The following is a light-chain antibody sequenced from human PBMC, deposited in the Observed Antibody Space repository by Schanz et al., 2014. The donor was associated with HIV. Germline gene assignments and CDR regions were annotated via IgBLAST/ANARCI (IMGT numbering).Light chain of an antibody. CDR2: DVS. CDR1: RSDIGNYDF. J-gene: IGLJ2*01. V-gene: IGLV2-8*01. CDR3: SSYTSTNIVI. Sequence: QSALTQPPSASGSPGQSVTISCTGTRSDIGNYDFVSWYQQHPGQAPKLMIYDVSKRPSGVPDRFSGSKSGNTASLTISGLQAEDEADYYCSSYTSTNIVILGGGTKVTVL.